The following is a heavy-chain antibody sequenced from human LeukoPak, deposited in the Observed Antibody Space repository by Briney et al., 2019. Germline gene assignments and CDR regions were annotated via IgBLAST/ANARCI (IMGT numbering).Heavy chain of an antibody. D-gene: IGHD6-19*01. CDR3: ARDGYSSGWSWFDY. Sequence: ASVKVSCKASGYTFTSYGISWVRQAPGQGLEWMGWISAYNGNTNYAQKLQGRVTMTRDTSTSTVYMELSSLRSEDTAVYYCARDGYSSGWSWFDYWGQGTLVTVSS. V-gene: IGHV1-18*01. CDR1: GYTFTSYG. J-gene: IGHJ4*02. CDR2: ISAYNGNT.